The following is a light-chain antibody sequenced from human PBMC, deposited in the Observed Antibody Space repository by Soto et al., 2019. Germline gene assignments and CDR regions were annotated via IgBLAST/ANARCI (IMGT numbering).Light chain of an antibody. CDR3: QQLNSYPFLT. CDR2: AAS. V-gene: IGKV1-9*01. CDR1: QGISSY. Sequence: DIQLTQSPSFLSASVGDRVTITCRASQGISSYLAWYQQKPGKDPKLLIYAASTMQSGVPSRFSGSGYGTEFTLTISSLQPEDFADYYCQQLNSYPFLTFGGGTKVEIK. J-gene: IGKJ4*01.